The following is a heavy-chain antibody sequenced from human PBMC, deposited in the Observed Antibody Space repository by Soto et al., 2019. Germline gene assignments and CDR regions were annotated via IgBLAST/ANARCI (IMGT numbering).Heavy chain of an antibody. Sequence: GGSLRLSCAASGFTVSSNYMSWVRQAPGKGLEWVSVIYSGGSTYYADSVKGRFTISRDNSKNTLYLQMNSLRAEDTAVYYCAREGYCGGDCYSGAFDIWGQGTMFTVSS. CDR1: GFTVSSNY. D-gene: IGHD2-21*02. CDR3: AREGYCGGDCYSGAFDI. CDR2: IYSGGST. J-gene: IGHJ3*02. V-gene: IGHV3-66*01.